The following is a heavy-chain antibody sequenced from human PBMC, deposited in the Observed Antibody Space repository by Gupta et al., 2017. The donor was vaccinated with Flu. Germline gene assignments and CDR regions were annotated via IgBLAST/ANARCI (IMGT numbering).Heavy chain of an antibody. CDR3: ARDRRTARRPED. J-gene: IGHJ4*02. CDR1: GFIFIGYW. Sequence: EVPRVESGGGLVQPGGSLRLSCSASGFIFIGYWMPGVRQGPGKGLVWVSRINPDGTITDYADSVRGRFAISRDNAKNTLYLQINSLTAEDTAVYYCARDRRTARRPEDWGQGTLVTVSS. V-gene: IGHV3-74*01. D-gene: IGHD1-1*01. CDR2: INPDGTIT.